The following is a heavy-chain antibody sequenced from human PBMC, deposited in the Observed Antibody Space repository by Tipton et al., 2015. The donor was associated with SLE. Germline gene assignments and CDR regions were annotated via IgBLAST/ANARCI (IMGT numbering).Heavy chain of an antibody. J-gene: IGHJ4*02. CDR2: IYTSGST. D-gene: IGHD6-19*01. Sequence: TLSLTCTVSGGSLSSHYWSWIRQPPGKGLEWIGRIYTSGSTNYHPPLKSRVTMSVDPSKNQFSLKLSSVTAADTAVYYCARLAVAGMWYYFDFWGQGAPVTVSS. V-gene: IGHV4-4*07. CDR3: ARLAVAGMWYYFDF. CDR1: GGSLSSHY.